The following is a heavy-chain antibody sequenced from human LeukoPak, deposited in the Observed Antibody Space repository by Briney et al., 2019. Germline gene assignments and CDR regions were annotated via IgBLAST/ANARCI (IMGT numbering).Heavy chain of an antibody. CDR3: ARVPHYYDSSGYIDY. D-gene: IGHD3-22*01. V-gene: IGHV1-18*01. J-gene: IGHJ4*02. CDR1: GYTFTSYG. CDR2: ISAYNGNT. Sequence: ASVKVSCTASGYTFTSYGISWVRQAPGQGLEWVGWISAYNGNTNYAQKLQGRVTMTTDTSTSTAYMELRSLRSDDTAVYYCARVPHYYDSSGYIDYWGQGTLVTVSS.